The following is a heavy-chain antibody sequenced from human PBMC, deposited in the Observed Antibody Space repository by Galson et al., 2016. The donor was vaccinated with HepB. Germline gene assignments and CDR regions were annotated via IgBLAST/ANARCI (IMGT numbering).Heavy chain of an antibody. J-gene: IGHJ4*02. CDR3: AREYGIGNSGKYYFDY. Sequence: SVKVSCKASGFTFTSSAMQWVRQARGQRLEWIGWIVVGSGNTDYAQKFQGRVTITADKSTSTGYMELSSLRSEDTAVYFCAREYGIGNSGKYYFDYWGQGTLVTVSS. V-gene: IGHV1-58*02. CDR1: GFTFTSSA. D-gene: IGHD4-23*01. CDR2: IVVGSGNT.